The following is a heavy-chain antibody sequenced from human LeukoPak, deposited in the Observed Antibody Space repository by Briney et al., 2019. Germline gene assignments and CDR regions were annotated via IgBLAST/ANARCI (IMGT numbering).Heavy chain of an antibody. CDR1: GGSITSSTYY. V-gene: IGHV4-39*01. CDR2: MYYTGST. Sequence: PSETLSLTCTVSGGSITSSTYYWGWVRQPPGKGLEWIGHMYYTGSTYHNPSLKSRVTTSVDTSKKQFSLKLTSVTAADTAVYYCARLSMHTFGGARSGFDYWAQGTLVTVSS. CDR3: ARLSMHTFGGARSGFDY. J-gene: IGHJ4*02. D-gene: IGHD3-16*01.